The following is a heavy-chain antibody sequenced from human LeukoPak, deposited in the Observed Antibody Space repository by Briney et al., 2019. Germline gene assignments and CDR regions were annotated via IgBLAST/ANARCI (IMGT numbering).Heavy chain of an antibody. CDR3: VRDSLDYSSGYYWFDP. J-gene: IGHJ5*02. CDR1: GGSISSYY. V-gene: IGHV4-4*07. D-gene: IGHD3-22*01. CDR2: IYTSGST. Sequence: PSETLSLTCTVSGGSISSYYWSWIRQPAGKGLEWIGRIYTSGSTNYNPSLKSRVTMSVDTSKNQFSLKLSSVTAADTAVYYCVRDSLDYSSGYYWFDPWGQGTLVTVSS.